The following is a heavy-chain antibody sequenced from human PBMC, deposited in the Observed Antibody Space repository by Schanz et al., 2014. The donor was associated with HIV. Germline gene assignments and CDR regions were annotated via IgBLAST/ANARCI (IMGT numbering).Heavy chain of an antibody. CDR1: GYSFTGYY. V-gene: IGHV1-8*02. CDR3: ARGPKWEGLMDV. J-gene: IGHJ6*02. CDR2: MNPSTGNS. D-gene: IGHD1-26*01. Sequence: QAQLVQSGAEVKKPGASVKASCKASGYSFTGYYIHWVRQAHGQGLEWMGWMNPSTGNSGYAQMFQVRVTMTRDTSISTAYLEVDRLKSEDTAVYYCARGPKWEGLMDVWGQGTTVIVSS.